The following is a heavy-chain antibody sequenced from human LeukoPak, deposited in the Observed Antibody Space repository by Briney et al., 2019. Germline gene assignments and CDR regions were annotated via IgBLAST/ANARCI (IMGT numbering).Heavy chain of an antibody. CDR1: GGSFSGYY. J-gene: IGHJ4*02. Sequence: SETLSLTCAVYGGSFSGYYWSWIRQPPGKGLEWIGEINHSGSTNYNPSLESRVTISVDTSKNQFSLKLGSVTAADTAVYYCATGQLVFDYWGQGTLVTVSS. CDR3: ATGQLVFDY. V-gene: IGHV4-34*01. D-gene: IGHD6-13*01. CDR2: INHSGST.